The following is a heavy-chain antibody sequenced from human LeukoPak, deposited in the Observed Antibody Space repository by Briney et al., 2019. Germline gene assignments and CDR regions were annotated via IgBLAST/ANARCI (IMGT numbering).Heavy chain of an antibody. CDR1: GFTFSSSA. CDR3: AKEGRSLQTY. J-gene: IGHJ4*02. V-gene: IGHV3-7*03. CDR2: IKEDGTET. Sequence: GGSLRLSCAASGFTFSSSAMSWVRLAPGKGLEWVANIKEDGTETYYVDSVKGRFTISRDNAKNSLYLQMNSLRVEDTAVYYCAKEGRSLQTYWGQGTLVTVSS. D-gene: IGHD5-24*01.